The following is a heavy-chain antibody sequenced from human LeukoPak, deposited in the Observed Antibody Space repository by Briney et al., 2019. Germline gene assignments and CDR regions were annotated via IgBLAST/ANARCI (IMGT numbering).Heavy chain of an antibody. CDR1: GFTFSSYG. D-gene: IGHD6-19*01. J-gene: IGHJ5*02. CDR3: ARPLGTVAGTGWFDP. CDR2: ISYDGSNK. Sequence: GRSLRLSCAASGFTFSSYGMHWVRQAPGKGLEWVAVISYDGSNKYYVDSVKGRFTISRDNAKNSLYLQMNSLRAEDTAVYYCARPLGTVAGTGWFDPWGQGTLVTVSS. V-gene: IGHV3-30*03.